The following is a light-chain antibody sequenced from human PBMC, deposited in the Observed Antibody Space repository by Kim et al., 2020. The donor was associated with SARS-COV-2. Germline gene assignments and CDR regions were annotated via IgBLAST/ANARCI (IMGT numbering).Light chain of an antibody. CDR3: QQYNKWPRT. Sequence: RGERATLACRASQRVSGNLAWYQRKPGTAPGLLIYGASTRATGIPARFSGSGSGTEFTLTISSLQSEDFAVYYCQQYNKWPRTFGRGTKVDIK. V-gene: IGKV3-15*01. CDR1: QRVSGN. CDR2: GAS. J-gene: IGKJ1*01.